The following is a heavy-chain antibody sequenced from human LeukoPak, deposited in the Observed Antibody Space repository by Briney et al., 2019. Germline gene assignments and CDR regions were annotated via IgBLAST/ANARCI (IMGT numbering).Heavy chain of an antibody. CDR1: GFTVSSNY. CDR3: AREGIQLWLRDFDY. V-gene: IGHV3-48*02. CDR2: ISSSSSTI. J-gene: IGHJ4*02. D-gene: IGHD5-18*01. Sequence: GGSLRLSCAASGFTVSSNYMSWVRQAPGKGLEWVSYISSSSSTIYYADSVKGRFTIPRDNAKNSLYLQMNSLRDEDTAVYYCAREGIQLWLRDFDYWGQGTLVTVSS.